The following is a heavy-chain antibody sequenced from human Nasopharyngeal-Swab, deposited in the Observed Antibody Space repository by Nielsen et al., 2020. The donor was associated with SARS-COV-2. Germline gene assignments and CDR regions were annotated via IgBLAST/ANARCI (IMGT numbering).Heavy chain of an antibody. J-gene: IGHJ4*02. CDR1: GGSFSDYY. V-gene: IGHV4-34*01. CDR3: ARQGSSSRTFDY. D-gene: IGHD6-13*01. CDR2: INHSGST. Sequence: SETLSLTCAVYGGSFSDYYWSWIRQPPGRGLEWIGEINHSGSTKYNPSLKSRVTISVATSKNQFSLKLSSVTAADTAVYYCARQGSSSRTFDYWGQGTLVTVSS.